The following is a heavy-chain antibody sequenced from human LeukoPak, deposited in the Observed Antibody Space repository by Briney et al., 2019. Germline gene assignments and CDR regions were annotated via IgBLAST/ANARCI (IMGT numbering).Heavy chain of an antibody. D-gene: IGHD3-3*01. V-gene: IGHV3-64*02. J-gene: IGHJ6*03. CDR1: GFTFSGYT. CDR3: ARITMGATSANFYYYFLDA. Sequence: GGSLRLSCAASGFTFSGYTLHWVRQAPGKGLEYVSAIISHGGSTHYADSVKGRFTVSRDNSKNTLYLQMDSLRAEDMSVYYCARITMGATSANFYYYFLDAWGKGTTVTVSS. CDR2: IISHGGST.